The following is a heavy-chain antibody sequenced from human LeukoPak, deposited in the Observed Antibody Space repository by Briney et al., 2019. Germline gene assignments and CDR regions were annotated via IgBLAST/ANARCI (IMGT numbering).Heavy chain of an antibody. CDR2: IQSKRDGGAK. Sequence: PGGSLRLSCAASGFTFTNAWMTWVRQAPGKGLEWVGRIQSKRDGGAKYYASAVKGRFTISRDDSKNTLYLEMNSLKTEDTAVYYCATDAFCGGDCYTRGGQGTLVTASA. V-gene: IGHV3-15*01. CDR3: ATDAFCGGDCYTR. CDR1: GFTFTNAW. J-gene: IGHJ4*02. D-gene: IGHD2-21*02.